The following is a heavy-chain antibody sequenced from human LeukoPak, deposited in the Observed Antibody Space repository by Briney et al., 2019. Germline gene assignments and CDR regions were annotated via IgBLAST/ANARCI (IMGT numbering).Heavy chain of an antibody. Sequence: SETLSLTCTVSGGSFSSSNYNWGWIRQPPGKGLEWIGTIYYTGSTYYNPSLKSRVTISVDTSKKHFSLKLNSVTAADTAVYYCARDQGTIILGYFDYWGQGTLVTVSS. CDR2: IYYTGST. CDR1: GGSFSSSNYN. V-gene: IGHV4-39*07. D-gene: IGHD3-22*01. J-gene: IGHJ4*02. CDR3: ARDQGTIILGYFDY.